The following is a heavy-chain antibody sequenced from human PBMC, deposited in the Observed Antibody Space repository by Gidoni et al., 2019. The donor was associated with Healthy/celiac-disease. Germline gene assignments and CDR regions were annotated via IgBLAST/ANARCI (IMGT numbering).Heavy chain of an antibody. CDR1: GCTFSSYS. V-gene: IGHV3-48*02. J-gene: IGHJ5*02. CDR3: ARSYSSSWYRDLDP. D-gene: IGHD6-13*01. CDR2: ISSSSSTI. Sequence: EVQLVESGGGLVQHGGSLRLSCAASGCTFSSYSMNWVRQAPGKGLEWVSYISSSSSTIYYADSVKGRFTISRDNAKNSLYLQMNSLRDEDTAVYYCARSYSSSWYRDLDPWGQGTLVTVSS.